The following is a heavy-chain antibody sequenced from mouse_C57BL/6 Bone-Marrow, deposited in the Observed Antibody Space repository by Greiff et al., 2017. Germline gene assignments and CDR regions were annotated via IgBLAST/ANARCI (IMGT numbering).Heavy chain of an antibody. J-gene: IGHJ2*01. Sequence: KESCKASGYTFTSYWMQWVKQRPGPGLEWIGEIDPSDSYTNYNQKFKGKATLTVDTSSSTAYMQLSSLTSADSAVYYCARRATVVDYGGQGTTLTVSS. D-gene: IGHD1-1*01. CDR1: GYTFTSYW. CDR3: ARRATVVDY. CDR2: IDPSDSYT. V-gene: IGHV1-50*01.